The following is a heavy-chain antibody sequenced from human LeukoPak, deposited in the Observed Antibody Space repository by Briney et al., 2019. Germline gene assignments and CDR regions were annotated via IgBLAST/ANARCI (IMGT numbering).Heavy chain of an antibody. Sequence: ASVKVSCKASGYTFTGYYMHWVRQAPGQGLEWMGWINPNSGGTNYAQKFQGRVTMTRDPSTSTAYMELSRLRSDDTAVYYCAHIGGEQWDWFDPWGQGTLVTVSS. D-gene: IGHD1-26*01. V-gene: IGHV1-2*02. CDR3: AHIGGEQWDWFDP. J-gene: IGHJ5*02. CDR1: GYTFTGYY. CDR2: INPNSGGT.